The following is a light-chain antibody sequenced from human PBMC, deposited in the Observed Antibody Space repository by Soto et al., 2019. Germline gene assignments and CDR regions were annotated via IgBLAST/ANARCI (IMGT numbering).Light chain of an antibody. CDR2: AAS. CDR3: QQSFSPLWT. J-gene: IGKJ1*01. CDR1: QRISNY. Sequence: DIQMTQSPSSLYASVGDRVTITCRASQRISNYLNWYQQKPGKAPKLLIYAASSMQGGVPSRFSGSGSETDFTLTISSLQPDDSATYYCQQSFSPLWTFGQGTKVEV. V-gene: IGKV1-39*01.